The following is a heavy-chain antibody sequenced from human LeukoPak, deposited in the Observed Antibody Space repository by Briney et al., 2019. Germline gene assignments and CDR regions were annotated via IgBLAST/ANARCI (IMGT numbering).Heavy chain of an antibody. J-gene: IGHJ4*02. CDR3: ARVAVGAAGDFDY. Sequence: GGSLRLSCAACRFTFSTYWMHWVRQAPGKGLVWVSRINTDGSTTDYADSVKGRFTMSRDNAKNTLYLQISSLRAEDPALYYCARVAVGAAGDFDYWGQGTLVTVAS. CDR1: RFTFSTYW. D-gene: IGHD1-26*01. CDR2: INTDGSTT. V-gene: IGHV3-74*01.